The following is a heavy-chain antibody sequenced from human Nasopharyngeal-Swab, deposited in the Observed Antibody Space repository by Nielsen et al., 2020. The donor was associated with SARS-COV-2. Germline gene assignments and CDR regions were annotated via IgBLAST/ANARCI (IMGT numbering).Heavy chain of an antibody. V-gene: IGHV5-51*01. CDR3: ARSGLVGATFFDY. J-gene: IGHJ4*02. Sequence: GESLKISCKGSGYSFTSYWIGWVRQMPGKGLEWMGIIYPGDSDTRYGPSFQGQVTISADKSISAAYLQWSSLKASDTAMYYCARSGLVGATFFDYWGQGTLVTVSS. D-gene: IGHD1-26*01. CDR2: IYPGDSDT. CDR1: GYSFTSYW.